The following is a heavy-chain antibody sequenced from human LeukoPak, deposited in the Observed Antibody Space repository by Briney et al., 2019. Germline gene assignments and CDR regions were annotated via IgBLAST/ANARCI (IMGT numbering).Heavy chain of an antibody. J-gene: IGHJ4*02. Sequence: GGSLRLSCAASGFTFSSYWMHWVRQAPGKGLVWVSRINTDGSSTSYADSVKGRFTISRDNAKNTLYLQMNSLRAEDTAVYYCARDRSNDYTPSYFDYWGQGTLVTVSS. D-gene: IGHD3-3*01. CDR1: GFTFSSYW. CDR3: ARDRSNDYTPSYFDY. V-gene: IGHV3-74*01. CDR2: INTDGSST.